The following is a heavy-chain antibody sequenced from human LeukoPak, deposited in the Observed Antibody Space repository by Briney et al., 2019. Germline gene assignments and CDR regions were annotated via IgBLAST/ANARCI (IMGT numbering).Heavy chain of an antibody. CDR3: ASSYDSSGYYFFDY. CDR1: GFTVSSNY. CDR2: IYSGGST. V-gene: IGHV3-53*01. J-gene: IGHJ4*02. D-gene: IGHD3-22*01. Sequence: GGSLRLSCAASGFTVSSNYMSWVRQAPGKGLEWVSVIYSGGSTYYADSVKGRFTISRDNSKNTLYLQMNSLRAEDTAVYYCASSYDSSGYYFFDYWGQGTLVTVSS.